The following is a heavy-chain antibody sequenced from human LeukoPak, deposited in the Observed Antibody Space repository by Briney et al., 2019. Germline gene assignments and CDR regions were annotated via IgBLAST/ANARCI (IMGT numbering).Heavy chain of an antibody. CDR2: INHSGST. CDR1: GGSFSGYY. J-gene: IGHJ4*02. D-gene: IGHD5-18*01. Sequence: PSETLSLTCAVYGGSFSGYYWSWIRQPPGKGLEWIGEINHSGSTNYNPSLKSRVTISVDTSKNQFSLKLSSVTAADTAVYYCARENSYGHLDYWGQGTLVTVSS. V-gene: IGHV4-34*01. CDR3: ARENSYGHLDY.